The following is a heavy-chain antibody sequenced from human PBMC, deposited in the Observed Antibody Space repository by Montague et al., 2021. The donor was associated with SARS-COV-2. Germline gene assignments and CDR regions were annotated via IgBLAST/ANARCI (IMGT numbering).Heavy chain of an antibody. Sequence: TLSLTCTVSGDSISSSSYNWGWIRQPPGKGLERIGSVHYSGRPYYNPSLKSRVTIYVDTSKNQLSLKLSSVTAADTAVYYCTRHVHMTWPEPSPGFDYWGQGTLVTVSS. J-gene: IGHJ4*02. D-gene: IGHD1-1*01. CDR3: TRHVHMTWPEPSPGFDY. CDR1: GDSISSSSYN. CDR2: VHYSGRP. V-gene: IGHV4-39*01.